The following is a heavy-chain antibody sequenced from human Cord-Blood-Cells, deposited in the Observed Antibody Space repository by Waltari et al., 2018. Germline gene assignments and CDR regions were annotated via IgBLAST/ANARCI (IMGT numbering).Heavy chain of an antibody. J-gene: IGHJ4*02. D-gene: IGHD3-9*01. CDR2: IYYRGDT. Sequence: QVQLQESGPGLVKPSETLSLTCTVSGGSISSYYWSWIRQPPGKGLEWIGYIYYRGDTNYNPSLTCRVTISVETSKNQFSLKRSSVTAADTAVYYCASVTYYDILTGYYYFDYWGQGTLVTVSS. CDR3: ASVTYYDILTGYYYFDY. V-gene: IGHV4-59*01. CDR1: GGSISSYY.